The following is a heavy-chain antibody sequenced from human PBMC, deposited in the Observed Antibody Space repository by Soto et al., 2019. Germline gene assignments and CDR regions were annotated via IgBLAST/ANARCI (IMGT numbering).Heavy chain of an antibody. CDR1: GGSVSTGSYY. CDR3: AREYHP. V-gene: IGHV4-61*01. Sequence: QVHLQESGPGLVKPSETLSLTCTVSGGSVSTGSYYWTWIRQPPGKGLEWIGPIYYSGSTNYNPSLKSRVTTSLGTSRNQFSLKLSSVTAADTAVYYCAREYHPWGQGTLVTVSS. D-gene: IGHD2-2*02. J-gene: IGHJ5*02. CDR2: IYYSGST.